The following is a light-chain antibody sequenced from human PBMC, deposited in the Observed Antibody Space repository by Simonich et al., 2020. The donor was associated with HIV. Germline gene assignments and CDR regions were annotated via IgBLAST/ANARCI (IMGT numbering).Light chain of an antibody. V-gene: IGLV1-51*01. CDR3: GTWDSSLSGV. CDR2: DNN. Sequence: QSVLTQPPSVSAAPGHKVTISCSGSSSNIGHNYVSWYQQLPGTAPKLLIYDNNKRPSGIPDRFSGSKSGTSATLGITGLQTGDEADYYCGTWDSSLSGVFGGGTKLTVL. CDR1: SSNIGHNY. J-gene: IGLJ3*02.